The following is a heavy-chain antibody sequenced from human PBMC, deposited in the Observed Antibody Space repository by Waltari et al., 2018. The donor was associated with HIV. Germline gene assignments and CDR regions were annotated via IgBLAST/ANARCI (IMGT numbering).Heavy chain of an antibody. Sequence: QVQLVDSGGGLVKPGGSLSLSCAASGFPSSAHYMRWFRQATGKGLEWVSYISSSGSTIYYADSVKGRFTISRDNAKNSLYLQMNSLRAEDTAVYYCARGQRYYGMDVWGQGTTVTVSS. V-gene: IGHV3-11*01. J-gene: IGHJ6*02. CDR1: GFPSSAHY. CDR3: ARGQRYYGMDV. CDR2: ISSSGSTI.